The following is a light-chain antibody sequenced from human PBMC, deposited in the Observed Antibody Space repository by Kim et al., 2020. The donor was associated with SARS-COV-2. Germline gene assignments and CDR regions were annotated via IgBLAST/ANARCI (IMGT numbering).Light chain of an antibody. CDR2: QDS. J-gene: IGLJ1*01. V-gene: IGLV3-1*01. Sequence: SESPGQTASITCSGDKLGDKYACWYQQKPGQSPVLFIYQDSERPSGIPERFSGSNSGNTATLTISGTQAMDEADYYCQAWDSSTEVFGTGTKVIVL. CDR3: QAWDSSTEV. CDR1: KLGDKY.